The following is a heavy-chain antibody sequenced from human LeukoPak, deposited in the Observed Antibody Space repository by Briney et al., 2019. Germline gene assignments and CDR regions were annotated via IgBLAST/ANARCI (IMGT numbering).Heavy chain of an antibody. CDR2: ISYDGHT. V-gene: IGHV3-30*18. D-gene: IGHD2-2*01. CDR3: AKERGSTTHFDY. J-gene: IGHJ4*02. CDR1: GFTFSTYV. Sequence: PGRSLGLSCAASGFTFSTYVMHWVRQAPGKGLWWVTVISYDGHTNYADSVKGRFTISRDNSKNTLYLQMNGLRDEDTAVYYCAKERGSTTHFDYWGQGTLVTVSS.